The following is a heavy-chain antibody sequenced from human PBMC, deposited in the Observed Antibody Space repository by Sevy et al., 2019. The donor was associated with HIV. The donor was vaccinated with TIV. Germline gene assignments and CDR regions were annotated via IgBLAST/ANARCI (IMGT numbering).Heavy chain of an antibody. Sequence: ASVKVSCKASGGTFSSSGISWVRQAPGQGLEWMGEIFPIFGTAKYAQKFQGRVTISADESTSTAYMELSSLRSEDTAVYFCASGLAVSVDFWGQGTLVTVSS. CDR2: IFPIFGTA. CDR3: ASGLAVSVDF. D-gene: IGHD6-19*01. CDR1: GGTFSSSG. V-gene: IGHV1-69*13. J-gene: IGHJ4*02.